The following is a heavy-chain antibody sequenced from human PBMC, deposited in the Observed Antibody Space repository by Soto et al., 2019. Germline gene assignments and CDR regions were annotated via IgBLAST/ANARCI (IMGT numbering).Heavy chain of an antibody. Sequence: GVPLRIPCKGAGYSIVDYCSGWVRQMPGKGLEWMGIIYPGDSDTGYSPSFQGQVTISADKSINTAYLQWSSLRASDTAIYYCARRAYTNTWYYFDYWGQGTLVTVSS. CDR3: ARRAYTNTWYYFDY. CDR1: GYSIVDYC. J-gene: IGHJ4*02. V-gene: IGHV5-51*01. CDR2: IYPGDSDT. D-gene: IGHD6-13*01.